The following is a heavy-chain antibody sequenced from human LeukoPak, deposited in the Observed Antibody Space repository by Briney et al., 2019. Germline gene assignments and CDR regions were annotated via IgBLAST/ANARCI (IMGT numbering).Heavy chain of an antibody. CDR2: IKSKTDGGTI. J-gene: IGHJ4*02. D-gene: IGHD5-24*01. CDR3: STGRDGYSYFDY. V-gene: IGHV3-15*01. CDR1: GFTFSSYA. Sequence: GGSLRLSCAASGFTFSSYAMSWVRQAPGKGLEWVGRIKSKTDGGTIDYAAPVKGRFTISRDDSKNTLFLQMNSLKTEDTAVYYCSTGRDGYSYFDYWGQGTLVTVSS.